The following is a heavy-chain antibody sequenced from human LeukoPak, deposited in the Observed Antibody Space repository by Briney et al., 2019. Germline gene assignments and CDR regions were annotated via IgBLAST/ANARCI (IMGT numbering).Heavy chain of an antibody. D-gene: IGHD2-21*02. CDR3: ARDHGGDRYYYYYYYMDV. CDR1: GGTFSSYA. V-gene: IGHV1-46*01. Sequence: ASVKVSCKASGGTFSSYAISWVRQAPGQGLEWMGIINPSGGSTSYAQKFQGRVTMTRDMSTSTVYMELSSLRSEDTAVYYCARDHGGDRYYYYYYYMDVWGKGTTVTVSS. CDR2: INPSGGST. J-gene: IGHJ6*03.